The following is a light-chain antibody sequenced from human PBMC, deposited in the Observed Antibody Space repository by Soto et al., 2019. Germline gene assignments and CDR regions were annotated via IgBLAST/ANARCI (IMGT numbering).Light chain of an antibody. Sequence: IVLTQSPATLSVSPGERATLSCRASQSVSSNLAWHQQRPGQAPRLLIYGASTRATGVPARFSGGESGTEFTLTITSLQSEDFAVYWCQQYNNWPLTFGPGTRREIK. CDR1: QSVSSN. J-gene: IGKJ5*01. CDR2: GAS. V-gene: IGKV3D-15*01. CDR3: QQYNNWPLT.